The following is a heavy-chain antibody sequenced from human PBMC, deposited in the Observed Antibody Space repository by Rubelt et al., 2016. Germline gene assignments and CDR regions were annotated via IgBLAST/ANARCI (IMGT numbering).Heavy chain of an antibody. V-gene: IGHV1-18*01. Sequence: QVQLVQSGAEVKKPGASVKVSCKASGYTFTSYGISWVRQAPGQGLEWMGWISAYNGNTNDARKLQGGVTRPTATSTGTADMERRSLRSDDTAVYYCARANSNYGWFDPWGQGTLVTVSS. CDR3: ARANSNYGWFDP. CDR1: GYTFTSYG. D-gene: IGHD4-11*01. J-gene: IGHJ5*02. CDR2: ISAYNGNT.